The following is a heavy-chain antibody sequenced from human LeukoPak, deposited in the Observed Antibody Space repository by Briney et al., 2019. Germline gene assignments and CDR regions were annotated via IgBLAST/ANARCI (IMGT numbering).Heavy chain of an antibody. CDR2: IKPSGNER. CDR3: ARYTSMSAPGWFDS. D-gene: IGHD5-18*01. Sequence: PGGSLRLSCEASGFTFNNFWMTWVRQAPGKGLEWVANIKPSGNERYYVDSVKGRFTISRDNSKNSLYLQMNSLRAEDSAVYFCARYTSMSAPGWFDSWGQGTLVTVSS. CDR1: GFTFNNFW. V-gene: IGHV3-7*01. J-gene: IGHJ5*01.